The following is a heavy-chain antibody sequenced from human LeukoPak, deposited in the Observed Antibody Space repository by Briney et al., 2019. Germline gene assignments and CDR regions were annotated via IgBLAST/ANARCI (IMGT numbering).Heavy chain of an antibody. CDR3: ARDWRDYYGSGSLSSFDY. J-gene: IGHJ4*02. V-gene: IGHV3-23*01. CDR1: GFTFSSYA. Sequence: GGSLRLSCAASGFTFSSYALSWVRQGPGKGLEWVAAVSGSGFDTFYADSVKGRFTISRDNSKNTLYLQMNSLRVDDTAVYYCARDWRDYYGSGSLSSFDYWGQGTLVTVSS. CDR2: VSGSGFDT. D-gene: IGHD3-10*01.